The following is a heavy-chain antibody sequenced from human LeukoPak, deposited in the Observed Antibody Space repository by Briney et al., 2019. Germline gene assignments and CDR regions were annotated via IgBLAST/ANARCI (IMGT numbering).Heavy chain of an antibody. CDR3: ARETGYSYGESLLDS. Sequence: GALRLSCAASGFTFSDYYMSWIRQAPGKGLEGVSYIISSGSTVYYADSVKGRFTISRENATNSLSLQMNTLRDEDTAVYYWARETGYSYGESLLDSWGQGTLVTVSS. D-gene: IGHD5-18*01. V-gene: IGHV3-11*01. J-gene: IGHJ5*01. CDR2: IISSGSTV. CDR1: GFTFSDYY.